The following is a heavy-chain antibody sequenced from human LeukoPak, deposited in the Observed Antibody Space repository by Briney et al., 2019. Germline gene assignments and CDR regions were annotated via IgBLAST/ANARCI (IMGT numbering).Heavy chain of an antibody. CDR3: ARQYYYDSSVLYFDY. Sequence: GESLKISCKGPGSSLTSRWIGWVRQMPGKGLEWMGIIYPGDSDTRYSPSFQGQVTISADKSISTAYLQWSSLKASDTAMYYCARQYYYDSSVLYFDYWGQGTLVTVSS. J-gene: IGHJ4*02. CDR1: GSSLTSRW. CDR2: IYPGDSDT. V-gene: IGHV5-51*01. D-gene: IGHD3-22*01.